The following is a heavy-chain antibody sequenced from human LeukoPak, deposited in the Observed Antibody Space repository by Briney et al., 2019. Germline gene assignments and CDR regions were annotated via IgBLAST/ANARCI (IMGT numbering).Heavy chain of an antibody. D-gene: IGHD3-9*01. CDR2: IRPDSYGGTI. J-gene: IGHJ4*02. CDR3: ARGKYFDPALGSTFFDY. CDR1: GFNFADYV. V-gene: IGHV3-49*04. Sequence: TGGSLRLSCTTSGFNFADYVIGWVRQPPGKGLESLTLIRPDSYGGTIEYAASVKGRFTVSRDDSKSTTYLQMNNLKADDTASYYCARGKYFDPALGSTFFDYWGQGTLVTVSS.